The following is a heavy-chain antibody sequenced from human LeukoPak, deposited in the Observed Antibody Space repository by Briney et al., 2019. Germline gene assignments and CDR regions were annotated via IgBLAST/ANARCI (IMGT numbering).Heavy chain of an antibody. Sequence: SETLSPTCAVYGGSFSDYYWSWIRQPPGKGLEWMGEINHSGSTNYNPSLKSRVTISVDTSKNHFPLKLSSVTAADTAVYYCARELYSSGYHDAFDIWGQGTMVTVSS. CDR3: ARELYSSGYHDAFDI. V-gene: IGHV4-34*01. CDR1: GGSFSDYY. D-gene: IGHD3-22*01. J-gene: IGHJ3*02. CDR2: INHSGST.